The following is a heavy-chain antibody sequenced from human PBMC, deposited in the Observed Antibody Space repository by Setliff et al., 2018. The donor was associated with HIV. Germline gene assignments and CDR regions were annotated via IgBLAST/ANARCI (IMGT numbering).Heavy chain of an antibody. CDR3: AREIPYSYGGRGHPL. Sequence: SETLSLTCALYGGSFSDYYWSWIRQPPGMGLEWIGEVNRGRRTNYNSSLKSRVTISIDTSRNQFSLTVSSVTAADTAVYYCAREIPYSYGGRGHPLWGHGTLVTVSS. D-gene: IGHD3-22*01. V-gene: IGHV4-34*01. CDR2: VNRGRRT. CDR1: GGSFSDYY. J-gene: IGHJ4*01.